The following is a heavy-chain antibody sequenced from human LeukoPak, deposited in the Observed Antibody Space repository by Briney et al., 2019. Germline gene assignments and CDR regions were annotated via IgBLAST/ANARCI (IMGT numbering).Heavy chain of an antibody. Sequence: ASVKVSCKASGYTFTSYYMHWVRQAPGQGLEWMGIINPSGGSTSYAQKFQGRVTITADESTSTAYMELSSLRSEDTAVYYCASDGAVDIVATMSWWGQGTLVTVSS. V-gene: IGHV1-46*01. CDR2: INPSGGST. CDR3: ASDGAVDIVATMSW. CDR1: GYTFTSYY. D-gene: IGHD5-12*01. J-gene: IGHJ4*02.